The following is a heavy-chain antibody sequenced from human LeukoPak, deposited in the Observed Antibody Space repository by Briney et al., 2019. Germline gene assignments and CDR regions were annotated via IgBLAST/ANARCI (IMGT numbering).Heavy chain of an antibody. D-gene: IGHD6-13*01. CDR3: AKWAYSRSSNQRYYFDY. J-gene: IGHJ4*02. CDR2: IGTSDDT. CDR1: GFTFSSYA. V-gene: IGHV3-23*01. Sequence: PGGSLRLSCAASGFTFSSYAMNWVRQAPGKGLEWVSVIGTSDDTYYADSVKGRFTISRDNSKNTLSLQMNSLRAEDTALYYCAKWAYSRSSNQRYYFDYWGQGTLVTVSS.